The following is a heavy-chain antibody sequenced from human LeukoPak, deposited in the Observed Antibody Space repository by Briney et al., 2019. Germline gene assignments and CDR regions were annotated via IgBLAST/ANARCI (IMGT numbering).Heavy chain of an antibody. D-gene: IGHD6-13*01. CDR3: ARDHSSSPAYYFDY. Sequence: SSETLSLTCTVSGGSISSSSYYWGWIRQPPGKGLEWIGSIYYSGSTYYNPSLKSRVTISVDTSKNQFSLKLSSVTAADTAVYYCARDHSSSPAYYFDYWGQGTLVTVSS. V-gene: IGHV4-39*07. CDR1: GGSISSSSYY. J-gene: IGHJ4*02. CDR2: IYYSGST.